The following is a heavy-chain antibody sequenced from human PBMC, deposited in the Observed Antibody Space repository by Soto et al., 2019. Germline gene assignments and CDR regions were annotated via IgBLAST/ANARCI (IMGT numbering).Heavy chain of an antibody. J-gene: IGHJ5*02. CDR2: SNPNNGAT. V-gene: IGHV1-2*02. CDR3: ASHDPGARFDP. Sequence: QVQLVQSRAEVKKPGASVKVSCKAPRYIFTAYFMHWLRQAPGQGLEWMGWSNPNNGATHYGMSFQGRVTMTRDTSISTAYMELSSLRSDDTAVYYCASHDPGARFDPWGQGTLVIVSS. CDR1: RYIFTAYF. D-gene: IGHD1-1*01.